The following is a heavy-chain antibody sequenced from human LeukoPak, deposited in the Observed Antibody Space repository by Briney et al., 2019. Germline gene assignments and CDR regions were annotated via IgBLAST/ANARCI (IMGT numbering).Heavy chain of an antibody. V-gene: IGHV3-11*01. CDR2: VSSSGSTI. CDR1: GFTFSDYY. D-gene: IGHD4-11*01. J-gene: IGHJ4*02. Sequence: PGGSLGLSCAASGFTFSDYYMSWIRQAPGKGLEWVSYVSSSGSTIYYADSVKGRFTISRDNAKSSLYLQMNSLRAEDMAVYYCARMTTVLSFDYWGQGTLVTVSS. CDR3: ARMTTVLSFDY.